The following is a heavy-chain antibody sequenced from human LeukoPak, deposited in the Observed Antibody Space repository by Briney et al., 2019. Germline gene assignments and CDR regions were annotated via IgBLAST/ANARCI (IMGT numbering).Heavy chain of an antibody. CDR3: AKDSRGYSYGTFDY. D-gene: IGHD5-18*01. CDR1: GFSFSSYA. Sequence: GGSLRLSCAASGFSFSSYAMTWVRQAPGKGLEWVSAISGSGDSTYYADSVKGRFTISRDNSKNTLYLQVNSLRAEDTAVYYCAKDSRGYSYGTFDYWGQGTLVTVSS. CDR2: ISGSGDST. V-gene: IGHV3-23*01. J-gene: IGHJ4*02.